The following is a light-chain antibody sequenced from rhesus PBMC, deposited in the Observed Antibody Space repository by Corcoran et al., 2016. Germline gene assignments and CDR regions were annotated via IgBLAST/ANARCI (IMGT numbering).Light chain of an antibody. J-gene: IGKJ1*01. CDR2: QAS. Sequence: DIQMTQSPSSLSASVGDRVTITCRASQGISSWLAWYQQKPGQAPKLLIYQASRLQSWVHSRFSGSGAGTDFTLPISSLKPEEFATYYCQQYKSAPRTCGQGTKVEIK. CDR1: QGISSW. V-gene: IGKV1-21*01. CDR3: QQYKSAPRT.